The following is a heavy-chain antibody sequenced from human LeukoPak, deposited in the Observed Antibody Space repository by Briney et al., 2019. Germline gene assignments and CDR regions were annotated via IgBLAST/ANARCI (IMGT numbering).Heavy chain of an antibody. CDR3: ARDANSIVVVVELPDY. J-gene: IGHJ4*02. V-gene: IGHV3-30*03. Sequence: GGSLRLSCAASGFTFSSYGMHWVRQAPGKGLEWVAVISYDGGNKYYADSVKGRFTISRDNSKNTLYLQMNSLRAEDTAVYYCARDANSIVVVVELPDYWGQGTLVTVSS. CDR1: GFTFSSYG. CDR2: ISYDGGNK. D-gene: IGHD2-15*01.